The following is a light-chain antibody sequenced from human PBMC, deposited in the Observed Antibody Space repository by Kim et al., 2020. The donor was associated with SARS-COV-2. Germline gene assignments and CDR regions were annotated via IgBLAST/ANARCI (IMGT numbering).Light chain of an antibody. CDR1: SSNIGSNY. CDR2: DNN. CDR3: GTWDSSLSAWV. J-gene: IGLJ3*02. V-gene: IGLV1-51*01. Sequence: GQKVPISCSGSSSNIGSNYFSWYQHLPGTAPKLLIYDNNKRPSGIPDRFSGSKSGTSATLGITGLQTGDEADYYCGTWDSSLSAWVFGGGTQLTVL.